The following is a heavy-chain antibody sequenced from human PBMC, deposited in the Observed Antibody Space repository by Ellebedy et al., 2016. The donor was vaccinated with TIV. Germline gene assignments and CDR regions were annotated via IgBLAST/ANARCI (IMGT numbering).Heavy chain of an antibody. J-gene: IGHJ4*02. D-gene: IGHD3-10*01. V-gene: IGHV3-21*01. Sequence: GESLKISCAASGFTFSSYSMNWVRQAPGKGLEWVSSISGSSSYIYYADSVKGRFTISRDNAKNSLYLQMKSLRAEDTAVYYCTRDRAFGEYDFWGQGTLVTVSS. CDR3: TRDRAFGEYDF. CDR1: GFTFSSYS. CDR2: ISGSSSYI.